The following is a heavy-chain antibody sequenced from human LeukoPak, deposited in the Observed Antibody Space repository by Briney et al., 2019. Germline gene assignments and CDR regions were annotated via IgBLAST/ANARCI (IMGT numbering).Heavy chain of an antibody. CDR1: GFTFDDYA. CDR2: ISGDGVST. Sequence: PGGSLRLSCAASGFTFDDYAMHWVRQAPGKGLEWVSLISGDGVSTYYADSVKGRFTISRDNSKNSLFLQMNTLTTEDTALYYCVKDIQWLVLEGGAFDIWGQGTMVTVSS. V-gene: IGHV3-43*02. J-gene: IGHJ3*02. CDR3: VKDIQWLVLEGGAFDI. D-gene: IGHD6-19*01.